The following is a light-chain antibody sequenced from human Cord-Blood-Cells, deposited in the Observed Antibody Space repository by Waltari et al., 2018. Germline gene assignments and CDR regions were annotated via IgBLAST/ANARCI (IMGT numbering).Light chain of an antibody. V-gene: IGLV2-14*03. J-gene: IGLJ1*01. Sequence: QSALTQPASVSGSTGQSITIPCTGTSSDVGGYNYVPWYQPHPGKAPKLIIYDVSNRPSGVSNRFSGSKSGNTASLTISGLQAEDEADYYCSSYTSSSTYVFGTGTKVTVL. CDR1: SSDVGGYNY. CDR2: DVS. CDR3: SSYTSSSTYV.